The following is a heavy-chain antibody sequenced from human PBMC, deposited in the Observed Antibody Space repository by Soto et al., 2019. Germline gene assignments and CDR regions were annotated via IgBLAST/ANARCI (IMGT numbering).Heavy chain of an antibody. Sequence: PSETLCLNCAVSGGAISTGGDSWSWMRQPPGKGLEWSGYIYHSGRTSYNPPLKSRVELSVERSKNKFSMKLSSVTAADTAVYYCARGGSATYYYDSSGYYYPRAFDIWGQGTMVS. CDR2: IYHSGRT. CDR1: GGAISTGGDS. J-gene: IGHJ3*02. CDR3: ARGGSATYYYDSSGYYYPRAFDI. V-gene: IGHV4-30-2*01. D-gene: IGHD3-22*01.